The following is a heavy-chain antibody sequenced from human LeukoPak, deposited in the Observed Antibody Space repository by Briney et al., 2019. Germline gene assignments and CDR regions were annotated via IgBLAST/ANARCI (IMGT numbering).Heavy chain of an antibody. J-gene: IGHJ5*02. CDR2: INHSGST. D-gene: IGHD6-13*01. CDR3: ARDLAAAGPA. V-gene: IGHV4-34*01. CDR1: GGSFSGYY. Sequence: SETLSLTCAVYGGSFSGYYWSWIRQPPGKGLEWIGEINHSGSTNYNPSLKSRVTISVDTSKNQFSLKLSSVTAADTAVYYCARDLAAAGPAWGQGTLVTVSS.